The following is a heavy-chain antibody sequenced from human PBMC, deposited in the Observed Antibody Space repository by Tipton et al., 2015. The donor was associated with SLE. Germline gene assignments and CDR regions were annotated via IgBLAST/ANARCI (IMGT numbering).Heavy chain of an antibody. CDR1: GYSISSGYY. D-gene: IGHD3-10*02. V-gene: IGHV4-38-2*01. CDR2: INHSGST. Sequence: TLSLTCAVSGYSISSGYYWGWIRQPPGKGLEWIGEINHSGSTNYNPSLKSRVTISVDTSKNQFSLKLSSVTAADTAVYYCARTGFYYVPYFQHWGQGTLVTVSS. J-gene: IGHJ1*01. CDR3: ARTGFYYVPYFQH.